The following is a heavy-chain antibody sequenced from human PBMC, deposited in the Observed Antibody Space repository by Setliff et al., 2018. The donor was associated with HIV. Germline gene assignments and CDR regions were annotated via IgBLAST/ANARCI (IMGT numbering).Heavy chain of an antibody. CDR3: AGEIAPAARLPNVGGPPPPGYYHYMDV. CDR2: IYYSGRT. V-gene: IGHV4-39*07. CDR1: RGSISSTSHY. J-gene: IGHJ6*03. Sequence: SETLSLTCIVSRGSISSTSHYWGWVRQSPGRRLEWIGSIYYSGRTDYNPSLKSRVTMSVDTSTNQFSLDLTSVTAADTAVYFCAGEIAPAARLPNVGGPPPPGYYHYMDVWGKGTTVTVS. D-gene: IGHD2-8*01.